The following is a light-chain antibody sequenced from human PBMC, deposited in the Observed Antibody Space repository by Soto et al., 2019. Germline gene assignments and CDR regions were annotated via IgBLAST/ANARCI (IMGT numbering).Light chain of an antibody. CDR2: AAS. CDR3: QQSYSPPPS. CDR1: QSISNY. Sequence: DIQMTQSPSSLSASVGDRVTITCRASQSISNYLNWYQHKPGKAPNLLIYAASTLQSCVPSRVSGSRSGTDFTPTITHLQPEHFASYACQQSYSPPPSFGQGTKLEIK. J-gene: IGKJ2*01. V-gene: IGKV1-39*01.